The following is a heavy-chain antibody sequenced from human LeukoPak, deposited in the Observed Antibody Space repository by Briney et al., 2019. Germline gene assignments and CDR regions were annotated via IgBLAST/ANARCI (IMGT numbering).Heavy chain of an antibody. CDR3: ARHIAVAGTILWYFDL. J-gene: IGHJ2*01. CDR2: IYYSGST. D-gene: IGHD6-19*01. CDR1: GGSISSRSYY. V-gene: IGHV4-39*01. Sequence: KPSETLSLTCTVSGGSISSRSYYWGWIRQPPGKGLEWIGGIYYSGSTYYSPSLKSRVSISVDTSKNHFSLKLSSVTAADTAVYYCARHIAVAGTILWYFDLWGRGTLVTVSS.